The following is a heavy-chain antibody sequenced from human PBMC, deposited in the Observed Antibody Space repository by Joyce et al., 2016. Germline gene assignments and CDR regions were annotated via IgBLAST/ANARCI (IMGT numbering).Heavy chain of an antibody. CDR1: GKSLSELS. CDR2: FHPEDGDT. V-gene: IGHV1-24*01. CDR3: AISSVHGWGVWVS. J-gene: IGHJ5*02. Sequence: QVQLAQSGPAVKKPGASVKVSCKVSGKSLSELSMHWVRHFPGKGLEWLEGFHPEDGDTMYAENLPGRVTMTEDTSTDTGYMKLNSLTFEDTAVYYCAISSVHGWGVWVSWGQGTLVTVSS. D-gene: IGHD3-16*01.